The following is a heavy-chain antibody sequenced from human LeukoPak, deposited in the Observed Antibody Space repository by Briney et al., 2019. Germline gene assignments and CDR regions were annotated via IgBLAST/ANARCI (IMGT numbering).Heavy chain of an antibody. CDR3: VRVSKATTDY. D-gene: IGHD5-24*01. CDR2: IDSDGSST. J-gene: IGHJ4*02. Sequence: GGSLRLSSAASGFTFSSYWMRWVRQAPGKGLVWVSRIDSDGSSTSYADSVKGRFTISRDNAKNMLYLQMNSLRAEDTAMYYCVRVSKATTDYWGQGTLVTVSS. CDR1: GFTFSSYW. V-gene: IGHV3-74*01.